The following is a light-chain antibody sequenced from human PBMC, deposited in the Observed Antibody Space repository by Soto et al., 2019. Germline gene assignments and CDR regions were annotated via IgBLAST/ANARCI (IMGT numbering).Light chain of an antibody. CDR1: SNDVGGYNY. CDR2: EVS. CDR3: SSYAGSNRGV. Sequence: QSALTQPASVSGSPGQSITISCTGTSNDVGGYNYVSWYQQHPGKAPKLVIYEVSHRPSGVPDRFSGSKSGNTASLTVSGLQAEDEADYYCSSYAGSNRGVFGGGTKVTV. J-gene: IGLJ2*01. V-gene: IGLV2-8*01.